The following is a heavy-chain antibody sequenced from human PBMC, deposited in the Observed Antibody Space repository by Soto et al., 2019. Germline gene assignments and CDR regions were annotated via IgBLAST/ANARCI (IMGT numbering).Heavy chain of an antibody. CDR3: ARADYYDSSGFYYDC. CDR1: GYIFTNHY. Sequence: QVQLVQSGAEVKKPGASVKVSCKASGYIFTNHYIHWVRQAPGQGLEWMGIINPSGGSTNYLQKVQGSITMTRDTSTSTVYMELSSLRSEDTAVYFCARADYYDSSGFYYDCWGQGSLVTVSS. CDR2: INPSGGST. J-gene: IGHJ4*02. V-gene: IGHV1-46*01. D-gene: IGHD3-22*01.